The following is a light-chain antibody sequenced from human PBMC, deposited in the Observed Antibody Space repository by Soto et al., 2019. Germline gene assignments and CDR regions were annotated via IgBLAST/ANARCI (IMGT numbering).Light chain of an antibody. CDR3: QQYNNWPVT. Sequence: EIVMTQSPATLSVSPGERATLSCRASQSVSSNLAWYQQKPGQAPRLLIYGASTRATGIPARFSGSGSGTEFPITISSLQSEDFAVYYCQQYNNWPVTFGQGTKLEIK. V-gene: IGKV3D-15*01. J-gene: IGKJ2*01. CDR2: GAS. CDR1: QSVSSN.